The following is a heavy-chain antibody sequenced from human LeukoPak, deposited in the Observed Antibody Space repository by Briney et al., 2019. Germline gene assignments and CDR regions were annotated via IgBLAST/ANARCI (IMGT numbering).Heavy chain of an antibody. D-gene: IGHD3-10*01. CDR3: AKDIISGSGSSPTFDY. V-gene: IGHV3-21*04. J-gene: IGHJ4*02. CDR2: ISSGSSAI. CDR1: GFTFSSYW. Sequence: PGGSLRLSCAASGFTFSSYWMSWVRQAPGKGLEWVSIISSGSSAIFSADALKGRFTISRDDAKNLLYLDMNSLRAEDTALYYCAKDIISGSGSSPTFDYWGQGTLVTVSS.